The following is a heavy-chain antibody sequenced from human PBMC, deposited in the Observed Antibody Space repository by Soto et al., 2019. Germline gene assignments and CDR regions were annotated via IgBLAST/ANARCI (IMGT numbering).Heavy chain of an antibody. CDR2: IYYTGST. Sequence: QVQLQESGPGLVKPSQTLSLTCTFSGGSISSGGYYWNWIRQHPGKGLEWIGDIYYTGSTHYNPSLKSRVTITVDTSKNQFSLKLGSVTAADTAVYYCARDQLSVTTGSLDYYYMDVWGKGTTVTVSS. J-gene: IGHJ6*03. CDR1: GGSISSGGYY. CDR3: ARDQLSVTTGSLDYYYMDV. V-gene: IGHV4-31*03. D-gene: IGHD4-17*01.